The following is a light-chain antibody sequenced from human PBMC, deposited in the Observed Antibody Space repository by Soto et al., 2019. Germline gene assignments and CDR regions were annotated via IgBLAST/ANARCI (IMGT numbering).Light chain of an antibody. CDR1: SGDIGTYNY. Sequence: QSALTQPASVSGSPGQSITISCTGNSGDIGTYNYVSWYQQHPGKAPKLMIYEVTNRPSGVSNRFSGSKSGNTASLTISGLQAEDEADYYCSSYTGSGDVFGTGTKVTVL. CDR3: SSYTGSGDV. J-gene: IGLJ1*01. CDR2: EVT. V-gene: IGLV2-14*01.